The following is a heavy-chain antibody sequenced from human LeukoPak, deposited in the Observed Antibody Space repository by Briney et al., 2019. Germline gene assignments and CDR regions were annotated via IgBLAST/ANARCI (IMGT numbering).Heavy chain of an antibody. D-gene: IGHD3-22*01. Sequence: KSSETLSLTCTVSGGSISSSSYYWGWIRQPPGKGLEWIGSIYYSGSTYYNPSLKSRVTISVDTSKNQFSLKLSSVTAADTAVYYCASKADYYDSSGYESWGQGTLVTVSS. CDR1: GGSISSSSYY. CDR2: IYYSGST. J-gene: IGHJ5*02. V-gene: IGHV4-39*07. CDR3: ASKADYYDSSGYES.